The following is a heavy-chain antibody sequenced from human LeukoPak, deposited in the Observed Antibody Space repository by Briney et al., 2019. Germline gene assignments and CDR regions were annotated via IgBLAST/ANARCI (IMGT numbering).Heavy chain of an antibody. CDR2: IYTRGST. CDR1: GGSINNYY. V-gene: IGHV4-4*07. CDR3: ARSYGSGSYYTNWFDP. D-gene: IGHD3-10*01. Sequence: SETLSLTCTVSGGSINNYYWSWIRQPAGKGLEWIGRIYTRGSTNYNPPLKSRVTMSVDTSKNQFSLKLSSVTAADTAVYYCARSYGSGSYYTNWFDPWGQGTLVTVSS. J-gene: IGHJ5*02.